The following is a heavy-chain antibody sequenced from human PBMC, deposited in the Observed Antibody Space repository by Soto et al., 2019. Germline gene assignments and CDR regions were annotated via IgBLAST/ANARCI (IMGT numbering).Heavy chain of an antibody. V-gene: IGHV2-26*01. J-gene: IGHJ4*02. CDR2: IFSNDEK. D-gene: IGHD2-15*01. CDR3: ARIRDEDCSGGSCYYYFDY. Sequence: QVTLKESGPVLVKPTETLTLTCTVSGFSLSNARMGVSWIRQPPGKALEWLAHIFSNDEKSYSTSLKSRLTISKDTSKSQVVLTMTDMDDVDTATYYGARIRDEDCSGGSCYYYFDYWGQGSLVTVSS. CDR1: GFSLSNARMG.